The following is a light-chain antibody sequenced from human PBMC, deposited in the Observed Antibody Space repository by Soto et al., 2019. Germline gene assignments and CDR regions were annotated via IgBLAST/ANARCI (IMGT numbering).Light chain of an antibody. CDR2: KAS. V-gene: IGKV1-5*03. CDR1: QGVSSR. CDR3: QQYNSYV. Sequence: EIQMTQSASCVSACVGDGVSIXCRASQGVSSRLGWYQQKTGKARKRLIYKASSLESGLPTRFSGSASGTDCTLTISSLQPEEFATDYCQQYNSYVFGPGTKVDIK. J-gene: IGKJ3*01.